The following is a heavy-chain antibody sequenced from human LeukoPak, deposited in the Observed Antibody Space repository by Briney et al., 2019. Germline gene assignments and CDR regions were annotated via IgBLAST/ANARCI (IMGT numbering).Heavy chain of an antibody. V-gene: IGHV3-23*01. CDR2: ISGRGDST. CDR1: GFTFSSYA. Sequence: GGSLRLSCAASGFTFSSYAMSWVRQAPGNGLEWVSAISGRGDSTYYADSVKGRFTISRDNSKNTLYVQMNSLRAEDTAVYYCAAISGSYKFLQHWGQGTLVTVSS. D-gene: IGHD1-26*01. CDR3: AAISGSYKFLQH. J-gene: IGHJ1*01.